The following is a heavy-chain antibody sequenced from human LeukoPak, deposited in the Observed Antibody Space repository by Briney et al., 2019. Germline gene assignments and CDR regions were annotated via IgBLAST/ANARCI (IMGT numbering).Heavy chain of an antibody. CDR2: ISYDGSNK. Sequence: QPGGSLRLSCAASGFTFSSYAMHWVRQAPGKGLEWVAVISYDGSNKFYADSVEGRFTISRDNAMNSLYLQMNSLRDEDTAVYYCARIVGPRYFDYWGQGTLVTVSS. CDR3: ARIVGPRYFDY. J-gene: IGHJ4*02. D-gene: IGHD1-26*01. CDR1: GFTFSSYA. V-gene: IGHV3-30-3*01.